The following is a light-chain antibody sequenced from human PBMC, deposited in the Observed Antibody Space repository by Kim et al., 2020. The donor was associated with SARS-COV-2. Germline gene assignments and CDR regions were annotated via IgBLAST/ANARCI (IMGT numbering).Light chain of an antibody. CDR1: SGDVGGYNY. CDR3: SSYTSSSTYV. Sequence: QSALTQPASVSGSPGQSITISCTGTSGDVGGYNYVSWYQQHPGKAPKLMIYDVSKRPSGVSNRLSGSKSGNTASLTISGLQAEDEADYYCSSYTSSSTYVFGAGTKLTVL. J-gene: IGLJ1*01. CDR2: DVS. V-gene: IGLV2-14*01.